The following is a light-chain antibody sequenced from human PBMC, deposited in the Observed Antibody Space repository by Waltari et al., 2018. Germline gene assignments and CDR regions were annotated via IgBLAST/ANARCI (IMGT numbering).Light chain of an antibody. CDR2: EDK. CDR3: QAWDDRTVV. CDR1: KLQTRY. Sequence: VSVSPGQTASITCSGDKLQTRYVCWYQHKSGQAPVLVMYEDKKRPSRIPERFSGSNSGNTATLTISGTQPIDEAEYYCQAWDDRTVVFGGGTKLTVL. V-gene: IGLV3-1*01. J-gene: IGLJ2*01.